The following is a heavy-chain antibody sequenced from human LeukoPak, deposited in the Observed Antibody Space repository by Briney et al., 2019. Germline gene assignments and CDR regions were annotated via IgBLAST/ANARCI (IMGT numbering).Heavy chain of an antibody. J-gene: IGHJ5*02. CDR1: GGTFSSYA. Sequence: SVKVSCKASGGTFSSYAISRVRQAPGQGLEWMGRIIPIFGTANYAQKFQGRVTITTDGSTSTAYMELSSLRSEDTAVYYCARDLVYSNYMNWFDPWGQGTLVTVSS. CDR3: ARDLVYSNYMNWFDP. V-gene: IGHV1-69*05. CDR2: IIPIFGTA. D-gene: IGHD4-11*01.